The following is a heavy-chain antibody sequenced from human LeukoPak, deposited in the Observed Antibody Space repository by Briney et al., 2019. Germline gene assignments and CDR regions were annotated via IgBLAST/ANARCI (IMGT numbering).Heavy chain of an antibody. CDR2: IKKDGTEK. V-gene: IGHV3-7*05. Sequence: PGGSLRLSCAASGFTFSTYWMSWVRQAPGKGLEWVANIKKDGTEKYYVDSVKGRFTISRDNAKNSLYLQMNSLRAEDTAVYYCAKGGGYCSGGSCYPAGHAFDIWGQGTMVTVSS. CDR3: AKGGGYCSGGSCYPAGHAFDI. J-gene: IGHJ3*02. CDR1: GFTFSTYW. D-gene: IGHD2-15*01.